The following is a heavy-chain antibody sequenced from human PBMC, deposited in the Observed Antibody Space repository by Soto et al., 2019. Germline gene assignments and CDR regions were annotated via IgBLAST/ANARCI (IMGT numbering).Heavy chain of an antibody. Sequence: QVQLVQSGAEVKKPGSSVKVSCKASAGTFSSYTISWVRQAPGQGLEWMGRIIPILGIANYAQKFQGRVTITADKSTSTAYMELSSLRSEDTAVYYCARDSARPYYYYGMYVWGQGTTVTVSS. CDR3: ARDSARPYYYYGMYV. CDR2: IIPILGIA. J-gene: IGHJ6*02. CDR1: AGTFSSYT. V-gene: IGHV1-69*08.